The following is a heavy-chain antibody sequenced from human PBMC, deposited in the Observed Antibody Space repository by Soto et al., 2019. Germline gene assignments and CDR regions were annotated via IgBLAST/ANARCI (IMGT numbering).Heavy chain of an antibody. J-gene: IGHJ5*02. D-gene: IGHD3-9*01. CDR1: GYTFTYRY. V-gene: IGHV1-45*02. Sequence: SVKVSCKASGYTFTYRYMHWVRQAPGPALEWMGWITPFNGNTNYAQKFQDRVTITRDRSMSTAYMELSSLRSEDTAMYYCALSSGSFDWLLSAWGQGTLVTVSS. CDR2: ITPFNGNT. CDR3: ALSSGSFDWLLSA.